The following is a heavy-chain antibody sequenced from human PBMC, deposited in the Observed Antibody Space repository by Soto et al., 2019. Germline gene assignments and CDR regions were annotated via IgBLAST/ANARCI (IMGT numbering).Heavy chain of an antibody. Sequence: EVQLLESGGGLVQPGGSLRPSGAASVFTFSSYAMSWVRQAPGKGLEWVSAISGSGGSTYYADSVKGRFTISRDNSKNTLYLQMNSLRAEDTAVYYCARRSSGWYFDYWGQGTLVTVSS. V-gene: IGHV3-23*01. CDR2: ISGSGGST. D-gene: IGHD6-19*01. CDR1: VFTFSSYA. J-gene: IGHJ4*02. CDR3: ARRSSGWYFDY.